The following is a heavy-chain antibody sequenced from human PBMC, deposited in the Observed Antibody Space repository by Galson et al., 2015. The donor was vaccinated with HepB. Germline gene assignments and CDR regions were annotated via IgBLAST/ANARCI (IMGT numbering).Heavy chain of an antibody. Sequence: SLRLSCAASGFTFSRYNMNWVRQAPGKGLEWISYISTRSTTIYYADSVKGRFTISRDNAKNSLYLQMNSLRDEDTAVYYCARGGGSDWPYYYNGMDVWGQGTTVTVSS. CDR2: ISTRSTTI. CDR1: GFTFSRYN. CDR3: ARGGGSDWPYYYNGMDV. V-gene: IGHV3-48*02. J-gene: IGHJ6*02. D-gene: IGHD6-19*01.